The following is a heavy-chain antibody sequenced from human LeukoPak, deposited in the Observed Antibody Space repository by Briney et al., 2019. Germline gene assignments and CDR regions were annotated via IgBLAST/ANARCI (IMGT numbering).Heavy chain of an antibody. CDR2: INPNSGGT. CDR1: GYTFTGYF. J-gene: IGHJ4*02. V-gene: IGHV1-2*02. CDR3: ARDGRYDSSGYPFDY. D-gene: IGHD3-22*01. Sequence: ASVKVSCKASGYTFTGYFIHWVRQAPGQGLEWMGWINPNSGGTNYAQKFQGRVTMTRDTSIITAYMELSRLSSDDTAVYYCARDGRYDSSGYPFDYWGQGTLVTVSS.